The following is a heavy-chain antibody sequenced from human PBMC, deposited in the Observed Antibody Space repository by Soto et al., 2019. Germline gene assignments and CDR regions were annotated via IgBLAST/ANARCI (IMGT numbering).Heavy chain of an antibody. CDR3: ARGVTIFGVVIPIYY. J-gene: IGHJ4*02. V-gene: IGHV4-31*03. CDR2: IYYSGST. CDR1: GGSISRGGYY. Sequence: QVQLQESGPGLVKPSQTLSLTCTVSGGSISRGGYYWSWIRQHPGKGLEWIGYIYYSGSTYYNPSHKSRVTISGDTSKNQFSLKLSSVTAADTAVYYCARGVTIFGVVIPIYYWGQGTLVTVSS. D-gene: IGHD3-3*01.